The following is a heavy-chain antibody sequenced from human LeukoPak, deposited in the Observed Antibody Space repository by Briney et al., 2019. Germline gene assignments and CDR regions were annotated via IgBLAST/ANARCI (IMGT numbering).Heavy chain of an antibody. D-gene: IGHD3-10*01. CDR3: ARGDSWKVRGVRLSWSTPEGYYFDY. CDR1: GGSISSGSYY. J-gene: IGHJ4*02. CDR2: IYTSGST. Sequence: SQTLSLTCTVSGGSISSGSYYWSWIRQPAGKGLEWIGRIYTSGSTNYNPSLKSRVTISVDTSKNQFSLKLSSVTAADTAVYYCARGDSWKVRGVRLSWSTPEGYYFDYWGQGTLVTVSS. V-gene: IGHV4-61*02.